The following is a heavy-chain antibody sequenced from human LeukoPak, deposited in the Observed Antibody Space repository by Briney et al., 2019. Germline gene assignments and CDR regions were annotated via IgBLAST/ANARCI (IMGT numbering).Heavy chain of an antibody. D-gene: IGHD3-22*01. CDR3: AKIPPAPIYYDSSGYLRGSDAFDI. J-gene: IGHJ3*02. CDR2: IRGSGGST. CDR1: GFTFSSYA. V-gene: IGHV3-23*01. Sequence: GGSLRLSCAASGFTFSSYAMSWVRQAPGKGLEWVSAIRGSGGSTYYADSVKGRFTISRDNSKNTLYLQMNSLRAEDTAVYYCAKIPPAPIYYDSSGYLRGSDAFDIWGQGTMVTVSS.